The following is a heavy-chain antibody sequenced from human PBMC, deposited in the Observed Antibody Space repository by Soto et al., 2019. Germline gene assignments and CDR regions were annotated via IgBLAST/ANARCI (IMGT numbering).Heavy chain of an antibody. CDR3: AKVPVGATGRFDY. V-gene: IGHV3-23*01. J-gene: IGHJ4*02. CDR2: TSGSGGST. D-gene: IGHD1-26*01. CDR1: GFTFSNYA. Sequence: GGSLRLSCAGSGFTFSNYAMSWVRQAPGKGLAWVSATSGSGGSTYYADSVKGRFTISRDNSKNTLYLQMNSLRAEDTALYYCAKVPVGATGRFDYWGQGTLVTVLL.